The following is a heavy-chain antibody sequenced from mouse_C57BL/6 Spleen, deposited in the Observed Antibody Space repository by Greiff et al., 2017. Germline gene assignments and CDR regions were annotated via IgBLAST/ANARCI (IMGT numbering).Heavy chain of an antibody. CDR2: FHPYNDDT. D-gene: IGHD1-1*01. CDR1: GYTFTTYP. Sequence: QVQLKASGAELVKPGASVKMSCKASGYTFTTYPIEWMKQNHGKSLEWIGNFHPYNDDTKYNEKFKGKATLTVEKSSSTVYLELSRLTSDDSAVYYCARGVYYYGSSYDWYFDVWGTGTTVTVSS. V-gene: IGHV1-47*01. CDR3: ARGVYYYGSSYDWYFDV. J-gene: IGHJ1*03.